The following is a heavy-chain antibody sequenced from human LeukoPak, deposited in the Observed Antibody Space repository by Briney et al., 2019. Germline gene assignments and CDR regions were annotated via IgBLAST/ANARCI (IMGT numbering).Heavy chain of an antibody. D-gene: IGHD6-13*01. V-gene: IGHV3-23*01. J-gene: IGHJ4*02. CDR3: AKGIAAAGTGLDY. CDR2: ISGSGGST. CDR1: GFTFSSYA. Sequence: GGSLRLSCAASGFTFSSYAMSSVRQAPRKGLEWVSAISGSGGSTYYADSVKGRFTISRDNSKNTLYLQMNSLRAEDTAVYYCAKGIAAAGTGLDYWGQGTLVTVSS.